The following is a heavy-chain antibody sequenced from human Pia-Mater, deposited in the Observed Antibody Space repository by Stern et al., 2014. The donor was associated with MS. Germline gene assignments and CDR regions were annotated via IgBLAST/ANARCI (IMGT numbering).Heavy chain of an antibody. CDR3: ARHQGGVAAN. J-gene: IGHJ4*02. CDR1: GGSFSSFD. D-gene: IGHD6-13*01. Sequence: QVQLVQSGAEVKKPESSVKVSCKASGGSFSSFDIRWVRQAPGQRLAWLGEISPMFGVANYAQNFQGRVTFTADESTSTAYMELSSLRSEDTAVYYCARHQGGVAANWGQGTLVTVSS. V-gene: IGHV1-69*01. CDR2: ISPMFGVA.